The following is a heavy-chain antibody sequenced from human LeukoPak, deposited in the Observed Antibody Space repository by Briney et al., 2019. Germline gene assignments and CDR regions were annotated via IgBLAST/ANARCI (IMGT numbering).Heavy chain of an antibody. V-gene: IGHV3-30-3*01. J-gene: IGHJ6*02. CDR2: ISYDGSNK. CDR1: GFTFSSYA. Sequence: PGGSLRLSCAASGFTFSSYAMHWVRQAPGKGLEWVAVISYDGSNKYYADSVKGRFTISRDNSKNTLYLQMNSLRAEDTAVYYCAGASYYYDSSGYYYYYGMDVWGQGTTVTVSS. D-gene: IGHD3-22*01. CDR3: AGASYYYDSSGYYYYYGMDV.